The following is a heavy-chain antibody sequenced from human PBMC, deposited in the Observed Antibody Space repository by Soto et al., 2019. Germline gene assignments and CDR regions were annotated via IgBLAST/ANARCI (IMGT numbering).Heavy chain of an antibody. Sequence: QVQLVQSGAEVKKPGASVKVSCKASGYTFTSYDINWVRQATGQGLEWMGWMNPNSGNTGYTQKFQGRVTTTRNTSASTAYMALSRLRSEDTAVYYCARERTVAGNDSWGQGTLVTVSS. D-gene: IGHD6-19*01. CDR3: ARERTVAGNDS. V-gene: IGHV1-8*01. CDR2: MNPNSGNT. CDR1: GYTFTSYD. J-gene: IGHJ4*02.